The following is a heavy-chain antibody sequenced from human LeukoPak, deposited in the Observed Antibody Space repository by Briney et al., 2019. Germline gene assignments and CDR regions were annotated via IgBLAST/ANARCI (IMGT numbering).Heavy chain of an antibody. CDR1: GGSFSDYN. Sequence: PSETLSLTCAVYGGSFSDYNWSWIRQPPGKGLEWIGELNHSGTTNYKPSLKSRVTMSVDTSRNQFSLRLTSVTAADTAVYYCARGGDCPDYWAQGTLVTVSS. D-gene: IGHD2-21*02. CDR2: LNHSGTT. J-gene: IGHJ4*02. V-gene: IGHV4-34*01. CDR3: ARGGDCPDY.